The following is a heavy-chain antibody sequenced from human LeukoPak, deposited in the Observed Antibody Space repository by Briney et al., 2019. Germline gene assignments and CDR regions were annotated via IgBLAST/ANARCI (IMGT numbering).Heavy chain of an antibody. V-gene: IGHV3-23*01. CDR3: ARGRPHGNDY. D-gene: IGHD4-23*01. J-gene: IGHJ4*02. Sequence: GGSLRLSCAASGFTFNSYAMSWVRQAPGKGLEWVSTISGSGDQTSYADSVKGRFSISRDNAKNTLYLQMNSLRVEDTAVYYCARGRPHGNDYWGQGTLVTVSS. CDR2: ISGSGDQT. CDR1: GFTFNSYA.